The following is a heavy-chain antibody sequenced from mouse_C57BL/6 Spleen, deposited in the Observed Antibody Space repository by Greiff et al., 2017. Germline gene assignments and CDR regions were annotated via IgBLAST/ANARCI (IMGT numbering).Heavy chain of an antibody. D-gene: IGHD1-1*01. CDR1: GYTFTDYY. CDR3: ATTTPPFAY. Sequence: EVQLQQSGPELVQPGASVKISCKASGYTFTDYYMNWVKQSHGKSLEWIGDINPNNGGTSYNQKFKGKATLTVDKSSSTAYMELRSLTSEDSAVYYCATTTPPFAYWGQGTLVTVSA. CDR2: INPNNGGT. V-gene: IGHV1-26*01. J-gene: IGHJ3*01.